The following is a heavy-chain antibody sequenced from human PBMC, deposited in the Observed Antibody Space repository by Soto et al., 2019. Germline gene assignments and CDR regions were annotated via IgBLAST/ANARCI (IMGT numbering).Heavy chain of an antibody. CDR3: GRSGSNTLRDCFDQ. J-gene: IGHJ5*02. V-gene: IGHV4-4*07. CDR1: GGSVNKLF. D-gene: IGHD3-16*01. CDR2: CYATGPS. Sequence: PSERPSLTSSASGGSVNKLFWSWFRKTAGKGLECIVRCYATGPSDYNPSLRSRVAISVDISQKTLSLRLRSVTAADTGVYYFGRSGSNTLRDCFDQCGHGIFVAVSS.